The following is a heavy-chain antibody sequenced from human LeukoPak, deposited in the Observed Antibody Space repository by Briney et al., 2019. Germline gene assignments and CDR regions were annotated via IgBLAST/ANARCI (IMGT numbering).Heavy chain of an antibody. Sequence: PSETLSLTCAVSGGSISSGGYPWSWIRQPPGKGLEWIGYIYHSGSTYYNPSLKSRVTISVDRSKNQFSLKLSSVTAADTAVYYCARDGPSGSYYYWGQGTLVTVSS. CDR2: IYHSGST. CDR3: ARDGPSGSYYY. V-gene: IGHV4-30-2*01. D-gene: IGHD1-26*01. CDR1: GGSISSGGYP. J-gene: IGHJ4*02.